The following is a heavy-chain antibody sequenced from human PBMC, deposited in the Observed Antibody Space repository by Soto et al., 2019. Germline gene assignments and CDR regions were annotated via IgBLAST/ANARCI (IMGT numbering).Heavy chain of an antibody. Sequence: GASVETSCKASGYTLTSYAMNWVRQAPGQGREWMGWINTNTGNPTYAQGFTGRFVFSLDTSVSTAYLQICSLKAEDTAVYYCARDRRYYDILTGTTNILLGYWGQGTLVTVSS. CDR1: GYTLTSYA. J-gene: IGHJ4*02. CDR3: ARDRRYYDILTGTTNILLGY. D-gene: IGHD3-9*01. V-gene: IGHV7-4-1*01. CDR2: INTNTGNP.